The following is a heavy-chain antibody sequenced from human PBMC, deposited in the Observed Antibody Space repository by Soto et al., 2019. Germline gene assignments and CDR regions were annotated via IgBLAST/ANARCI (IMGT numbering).Heavy chain of an antibody. D-gene: IGHD2-15*01. CDR1: GGSISSSSYY. V-gene: IGHV4-39*01. CDR3: ARQDIVVVVAAGFDY. CDR2: IYYSGST. Sequence: QLQLQESGPGLVKPSETLSLTCTVSGGSISSSSYYWGWIRQPPGKGLEWIGSIYYSGSTYYNPSLKSRVTISVDTSKNQFSLKLSSVTAADTAVYYCARQDIVVVVAAGFDYWGQGTLVTVSS. J-gene: IGHJ4*02.